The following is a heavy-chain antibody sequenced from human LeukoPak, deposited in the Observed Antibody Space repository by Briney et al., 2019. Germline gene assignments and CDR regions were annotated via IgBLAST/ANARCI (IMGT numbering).Heavy chain of an antibody. Sequence: SETLSLTRTVSGGSISNYYWTWIRQPPGKGLEWIGFISTSGSPNHNPSLKTRVTISIDPSKGQFSLKLSSVTAADTAVYYCARRSYHLLTGYYNGGNYHYYYMDVWGKGTTVTVSS. CDR1: GGSISNYY. V-gene: IGHV4-4*09. CDR2: ISTSGSP. CDR3: ARRSYHLLTGYYNGGNYHYYYMDV. D-gene: IGHD3-9*01. J-gene: IGHJ6*03.